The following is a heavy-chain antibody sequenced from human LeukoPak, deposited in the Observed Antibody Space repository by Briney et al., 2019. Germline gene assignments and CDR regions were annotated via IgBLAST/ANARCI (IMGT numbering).Heavy chain of an antibody. V-gene: IGHV3-23*01. CDR2: ISGSGGST. CDR1: GFTFSSYA. Sequence: GGSLRLSCAASGFTFSSYAMSWVRQAPGKGLEWVSAISGSGGSTYYADSVKGRFTISRDNSKNTLYLQMNSLRAEDTAVYYCAKAPNYDFWSGLTYYFDYWGQGALVTVSS. D-gene: IGHD3-3*01. CDR3: AKAPNYDFWSGLTYYFDY. J-gene: IGHJ4*02.